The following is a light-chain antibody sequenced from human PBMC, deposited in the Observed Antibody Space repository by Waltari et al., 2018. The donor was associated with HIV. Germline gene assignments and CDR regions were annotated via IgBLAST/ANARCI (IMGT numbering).Light chain of an antibody. Sequence: QSALTLPASVSGLPGQSITIPCTGTSSDVGTYSLLSWYQHHPGKAPKLMIYEGNKRPSGVSNRFSGSKSGNTASLTISGLQAEDEADYYCSSYTSFSTVLFGGGTKLTVL. CDR1: SSDVGTYSL. CDR2: EGN. CDR3: SSYTSFSTVL. V-gene: IGLV2-23*01. J-gene: IGLJ2*01.